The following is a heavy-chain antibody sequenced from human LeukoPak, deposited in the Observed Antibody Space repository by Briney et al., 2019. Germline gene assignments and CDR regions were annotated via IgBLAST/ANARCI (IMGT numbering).Heavy chain of an antibody. J-gene: IGHJ3*02. V-gene: IGHV1-2*06. CDR2: INPNSGGT. CDR1: GYNLSGYY. Sequence: ASVKVSCKASGYNLSGYYMHWVRQAPGQGLEWMGRINPNSGGTKYAQKFRGRVTMTRDTSISTAYMELSRLRSDDTAVYYCARDFSSGWYPKDVFDIWGQGTMVTVSS. D-gene: IGHD6-19*01. CDR3: ARDFSSGWYPKDVFDI.